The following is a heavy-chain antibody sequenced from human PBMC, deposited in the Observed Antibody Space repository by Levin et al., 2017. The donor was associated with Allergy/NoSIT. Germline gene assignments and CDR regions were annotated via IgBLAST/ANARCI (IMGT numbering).Heavy chain of an antibody. J-gene: IGHJ4*02. V-gene: IGHV3-23*01. CDR3: AKKLVVVAAPGVLTLDY. D-gene: IGHD6-13*01. CDR1: GFTFSNYG. Sequence: SCVASGFTFSNYGMIWVRQAPGKGLEWVSGINGGGGDTYYAASVEGRFTISRDNSKNTLYLQLNSLRAEDTAIYYCAKKLVVVAAPGVLTLDYWGQGTLVTVSS. CDR2: INGGGGDT.